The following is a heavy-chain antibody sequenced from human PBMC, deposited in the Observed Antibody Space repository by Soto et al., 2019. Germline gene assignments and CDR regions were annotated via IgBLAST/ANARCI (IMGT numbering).Heavy chain of an antibody. CDR2: IYYSGTT. CDR3: ARDYRPTYYYDSGGYYPPAYFDS. Sequence: PSETLSLTCTVSGGSIGSTTSSWGWVRQPQGKGLEWLGSIYYSGTTYYNPSLQSRVTISVDMSRNQFSLNLASVTAADTAVYYCARDYRPTYYYDSGGYYPPAYFDSWGQGSLVTVSS. V-gene: IGHV4-39*02. D-gene: IGHD3-22*01. CDR1: GGSIGSTTSS. J-gene: IGHJ4*02.